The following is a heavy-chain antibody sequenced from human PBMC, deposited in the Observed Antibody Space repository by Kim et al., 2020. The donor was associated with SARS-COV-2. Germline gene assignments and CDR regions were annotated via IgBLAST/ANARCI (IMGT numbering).Heavy chain of an antibody. J-gene: IGHJ6*02. D-gene: IGHD3-10*01. V-gene: IGHV4-61*02. CDR3: AATMVRGVIGSHYYYGMDV. Sequence: SETLSLTCTVSGGSISSGTYYWSWIRQPAGKGLEWIGRIYTSGSTNYNPSLKSRVTISVDTSKNQFSLKLSSVISADTAVYYCAATMVRGVIGSHYYYGMDVWGQGTTVTVSS. CDR2: IYTSGST. CDR1: GGSISSGTYY.